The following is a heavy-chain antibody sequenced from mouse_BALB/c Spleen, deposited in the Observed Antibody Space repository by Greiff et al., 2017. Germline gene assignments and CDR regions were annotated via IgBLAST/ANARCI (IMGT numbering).Heavy chain of an antibody. CDR1: GYSFTSYW. CDR3: TRGDGGGAMDY. Sequence: EVQLQQSGTVLARPGASVKMSCKASGYSFTSYWMHWVKQRPGQGLEWIGAIYPGNSDTSYNQKFKGKAKLTAVTSASTAYMELSSLTNEDSAVYYCTRGDGGGAMDYWGQGTSVTVSS. J-gene: IGHJ4*01. V-gene: IGHV1-5*01. CDR2: IYPGNSDT. D-gene: IGHD1-1*02.